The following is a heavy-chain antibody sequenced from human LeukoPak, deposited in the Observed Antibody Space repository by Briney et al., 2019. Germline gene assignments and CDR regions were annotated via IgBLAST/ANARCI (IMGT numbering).Heavy chain of an antibody. CDR3: ARGGKLIYYMDV. V-gene: IGHV1-69*05. J-gene: IGHJ6*03. CDR2: IITIFGTA. CDR1: GGTFSSYA. D-gene: IGHD3-16*01. Sequence: ASVKVSCKASGGTFSSYAISWVRQAPGQGLEWMGGIITIFGTANYAQKFQGRVTITTDESTSTAYMELSSLRSEDTAVYYCARGGKLIYYMDVWGKGTTVTVSS.